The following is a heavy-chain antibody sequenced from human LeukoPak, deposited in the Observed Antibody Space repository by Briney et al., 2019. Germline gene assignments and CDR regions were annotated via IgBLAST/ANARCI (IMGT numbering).Heavy chain of an antibody. V-gene: IGHV3-23*01. CDR2: IGASGAYT. CDR1: GFTFSSYA. CDR3: AKRPTMTTVTTPSWRVCDS. Sequence: GGSLRLSCAASGFTFSSYAMNWVRQAPGKGLEWVSAIGASGAYTFYADSVKGRFTISRDSSRNTLYLQMNSLRAEDTAVYYCAKRPTMTTVTTPSWRVCDSWGQGTLSPSPQ. J-gene: IGHJ4*02. D-gene: IGHD4-17*01.